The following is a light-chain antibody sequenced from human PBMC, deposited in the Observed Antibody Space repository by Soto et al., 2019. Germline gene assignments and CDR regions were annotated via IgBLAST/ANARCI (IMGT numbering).Light chain of an antibody. V-gene: IGKV3-11*01. CDR2: DAS. J-gene: IGKJ3*01. CDR3: QHRINWPFT. Sequence: PGERATLSCRASQSVTNYLAWYQQKPGQAPRLLIFDASQRATGVPTRFSGSGSGTDFTLTIRTLEPEDFAVYYCQHRINWPFTFGPGTKVDIK. CDR1: QSVTNY.